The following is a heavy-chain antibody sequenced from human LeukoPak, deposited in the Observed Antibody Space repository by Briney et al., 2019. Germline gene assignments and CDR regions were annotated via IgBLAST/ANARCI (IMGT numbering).Heavy chain of an antibody. D-gene: IGHD5-18*01. CDR2: TYYRSKRYN. CDR3: ARELGYGPSDAFDI. J-gene: IGHJ3*02. CDR1: GDSVSSNSAA. V-gene: IGHV6-1*01. Sequence: ASQTLSLTCAISGDSVSSNSAAWNWIRQSPSRGLEWLGRTYYRSKRYNDYAVSVQSRITINPDTSKNQFSLQLNSVTPEDTAVYYCARELGYGPSDAFDIWGQGTMVTVSS.